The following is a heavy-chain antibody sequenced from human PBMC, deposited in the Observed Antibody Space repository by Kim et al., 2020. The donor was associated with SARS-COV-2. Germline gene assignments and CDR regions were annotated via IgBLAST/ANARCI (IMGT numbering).Heavy chain of an antibody. CDR1: GFAFSNYA. D-gene: IGHD7-27*01. CDR2: IKSGGEAT. V-gene: IGHV3-23*01. CDR3: AQERGPNWGYFDS. J-gene: IGHJ4*02. Sequence: GGSLRLSCAASGFAFSNYAMTWVRQAPGEGLEWVSSIKSGGEATYYADSVKGRFAISRDNSGNTLYLQMSSLRAEDTALYYCAQERGPNWGYFDSWGQGTLVTVSS.